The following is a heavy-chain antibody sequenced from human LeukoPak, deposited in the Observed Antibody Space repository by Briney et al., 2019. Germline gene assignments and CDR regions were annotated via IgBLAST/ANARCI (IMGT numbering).Heavy chain of an antibody. Sequence: SQTLSLTCAISGDSVSSNSAAWSWIRQSPSRGLEWLGRTYYRSKWYNDYAVSVKSRITINPDTSKNQFSLQLNSVTPEDTAVYYCAGGTRTVTAYYYYGMDVWGQGTTVTVSS. J-gene: IGHJ6*02. CDR1: GDSVSSNSAA. V-gene: IGHV6-1*01. D-gene: IGHD2-21*02. CDR2: TYYRSKWYN. CDR3: AGGTRTVTAYYYYGMDV.